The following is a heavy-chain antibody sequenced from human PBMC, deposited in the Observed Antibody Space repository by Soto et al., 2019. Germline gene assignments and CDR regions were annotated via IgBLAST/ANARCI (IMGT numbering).Heavy chain of an antibody. CDR1: GLTFNIYD. J-gene: IGHJ3*02. V-gene: IGHV3-30*03. Sequence: VQLVESGGGVVQPGRSLRLSCTASGLTFNIYDIYWVCQAPGKGLEWVSLISYDGNNKYYADSVKGRFTISRDNSKNTLYLQMDSLRAEDTAVYHCAIIHSGSFGFDIWGQGTMVIFSS. CDR2: ISYDGNNK. CDR3: AIIHSGSFGFDI. D-gene: IGHD1-26*01.